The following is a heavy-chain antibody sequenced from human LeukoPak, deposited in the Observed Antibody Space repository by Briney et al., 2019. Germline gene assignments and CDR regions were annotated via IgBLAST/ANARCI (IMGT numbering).Heavy chain of an antibody. J-gene: IGHJ4*02. Sequence: SETLSLTCAVYGGSFRGYYWSWIRQPPGKGLEWIGGINHSGSTNSNPSLKSRVTISLDTSMKKFSLKLNSVTAADTAVYYCASTERCSTTCPLDYWGQGTLVTVSS. CDR3: ASTERCSTTCPLDY. CDR2: INHSGST. D-gene: IGHD2-2*01. CDR1: GGSFRGYY. V-gene: IGHV4-34*01.